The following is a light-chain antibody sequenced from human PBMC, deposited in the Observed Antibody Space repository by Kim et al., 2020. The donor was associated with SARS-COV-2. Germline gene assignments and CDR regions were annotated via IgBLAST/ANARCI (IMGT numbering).Light chain of an antibody. CDR1: SLRGYY. CDR2: GKN. J-gene: IGLJ1*01. Sequence: ALGQTDRITCQGDSLRGYYASWYQQKPGQAPVLVIYGKNNRPSGIPDRFSGSSSGNTASLTITGAQAEDEADYYCNSRDSSGNHYVFGTGTKVTVL. CDR3: NSRDSSGNHYV. V-gene: IGLV3-19*01.